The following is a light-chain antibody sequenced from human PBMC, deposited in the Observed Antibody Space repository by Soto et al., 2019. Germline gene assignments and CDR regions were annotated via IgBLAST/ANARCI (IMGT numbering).Light chain of an antibody. V-gene: IGLV2-8*01. CDR2: EVT. Sequence: QSALTQPPSASGSPGQSVTISCTGTSSDVGAYNYVSWYQQHADKAPKLVIYEVTKRPSGVPDRFSGSKSANTASLTVSALQAEDEADYYCSSFASSNTWVFGGGTKVTVL. CDR3: SSFASSNTWV. CDR1: SSDVGAYNY. J-gene: IGLJ3*02.